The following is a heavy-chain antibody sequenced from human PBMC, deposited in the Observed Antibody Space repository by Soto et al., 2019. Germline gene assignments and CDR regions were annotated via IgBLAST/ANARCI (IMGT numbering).Heavy chain of an antibody. J-gene: IGHJ4*02. CDR3: ARDGPDTAMVTHYFDY. CDR2: ISSSSSYI. CDR1: GFTFSSYS. D-gene: IGHD5-18*01. Sequence: WGSLRLSCAASGFTFSSYSMNWVRQAPGKGLEWVSSISSSSSYIYYADSVKGRFTISRDNAKNSLHLQMNSLRAEDTAVYYCARDGPDTAMVTHYFDYWGQGTLVTAPQ. V-gene: IGHV3-21*01.